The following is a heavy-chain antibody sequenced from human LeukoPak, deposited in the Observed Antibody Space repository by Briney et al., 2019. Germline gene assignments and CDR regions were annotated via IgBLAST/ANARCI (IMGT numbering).Heavy chain of an antibody. CDR2: ISSSGSTI. D-gene: IGHD3-10*01. J-gene: IGHJ6*02. V-gene: IGHV3-11*01. CDR1: GFTFSDYY. CDR3: ASRSGSESYYYYGMDD. Sequence: GGSLRLSCAASGFTFSDYYMSWIRQAPGKGLEWVSYISSSGSTIYYAGSVKGRFTISRDNAKNSLYLQMNSLRAEDTAVYYCASRSGSESYYYYGMDDWGQGTTVTVSS.